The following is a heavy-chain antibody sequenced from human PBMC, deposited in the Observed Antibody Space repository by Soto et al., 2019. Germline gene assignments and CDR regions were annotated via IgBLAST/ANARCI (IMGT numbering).Heavy chain of an antibody. Sequence: QLQLQESGPGLVKPSETLSLTCTVSGGSISSSSYYWGWIRQPPGKGLEWIGSIYYSGSTYYNPSLKSRVTISVDTSKNQFSLKLSSVTAADTAVYYCARRDGYTQGTDYWGQGTLVTVSS. CDR3: ARRDGYTQGTDY. D-gene: IGHD5-12*01. V-gene: IGHV4-39*01. CDR1: GGSISSSSYY. J-gene: IGHJ4*02. CDR2: IYYSGST.